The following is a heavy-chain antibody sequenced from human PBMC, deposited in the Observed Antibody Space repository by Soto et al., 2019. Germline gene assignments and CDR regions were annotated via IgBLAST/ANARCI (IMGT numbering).Heavy chain of an antibody. J-gene: IGHJ4*02. CDR2: ISYDVSNK. D-gene: IGHD4-17*01. CDR1: GFTFSSYG. V-gene: IGHV3-30*18. CDR3: AKGSRGSTTVVTPGSDY. Sequence: PGGSLRLSCAASGFTFSSYGMHRVRQAPGKGLEWVAVISYDVSNKYYADSVKGRFTISRDNSKNTLYLQMNSLRAEDTAVYYCAKGSRGSTTVVTPGSDYWGQGTRVTFSS.